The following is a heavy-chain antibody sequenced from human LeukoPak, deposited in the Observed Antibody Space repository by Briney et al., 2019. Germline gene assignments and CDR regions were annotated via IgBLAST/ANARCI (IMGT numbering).Heavy chain of an antibody. Sequence: GGSLRLSCAASGFTFSSYAMHWVRQGPGKGMEWVAYIAHHGSNKYYADSVKGRFTISRDNSKRTLYLQMNNLRADDTAVYYCAKDGSWSCTDWGQGALVTVSS. J-gene: IGHJ4*02. V-gene: IGHV3-30*02. CDR1: GFTFSSYA. CDR2: IAHHGSNK. CDR3: AKDGSWSCTD. D-gene: IGHD2-8*02.